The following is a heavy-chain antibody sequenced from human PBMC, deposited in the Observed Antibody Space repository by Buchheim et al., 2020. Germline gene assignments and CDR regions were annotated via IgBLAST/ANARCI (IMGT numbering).Heavy chain of an antibody. D-gene: IGHD6-13*01. V-gene: IGHV3-30*03. CDR2: ISCDGRNK. J-gene: IGHJ4*02. CDR3: GRVPQQDLYFHS. Sequence: QEQLLESGGGVVQPGRSLRLSCADSEFTFKNCTMHWVRQAPGKGLEWVAGISCDGRNKFYGDSVKGRFTISRDNSRSTLYLQMYSLTTGDTAVYFCGRVPQQDLYFHSWGQGT. CDR1: EFTFKNCT.